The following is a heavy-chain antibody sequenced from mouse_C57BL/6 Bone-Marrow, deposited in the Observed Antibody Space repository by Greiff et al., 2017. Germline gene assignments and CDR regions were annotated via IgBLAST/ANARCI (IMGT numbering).Heavy chain of an antibody. CDR1: GYTFTSYT. D-gene: IGHD1-1*01. CDR2: INPSRGYT. CDR3: ARGDYYGSSWGRDY. Sequence: VQLQQSGAELARPGASVKMSCKASGYTFTSYTMHWVKQRPGQGLEWIGYINPSRGYTKYNQKFKDKATLTADKSSSTAYMQLSSLTSEDSAVDYCARGDYYGSSWGRDYWGQGTTLTVSS. V-gene: IGHV1-4*01. J-gene: IGHJ2*01.